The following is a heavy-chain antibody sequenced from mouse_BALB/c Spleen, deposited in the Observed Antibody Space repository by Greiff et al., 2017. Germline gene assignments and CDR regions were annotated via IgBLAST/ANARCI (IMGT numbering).Heavy chain of an antibody. Sequence: EVMLVESGGGLVKPGGSLKLSCAASGFTFSSYAMSWVRQSPEKRLEWVAEISSGGSYTYYPDTVTGRFTISRDNAKNTLYLEMSSLRSEDTAMYYCARGLYYGSSYYFDYWGQGTTLTVSS. D-gene: IGHD1-1*01. J-gene: IGHJ2*01. CDR3: ARGLYYGSSYYFDY. CDR2: ISSGGSYT. CDR1: GFTFSSYA. V-gene: IGHV5-9-4*01.